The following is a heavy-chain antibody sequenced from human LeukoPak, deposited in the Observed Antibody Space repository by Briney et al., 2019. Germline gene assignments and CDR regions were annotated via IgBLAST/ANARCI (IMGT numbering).Heavy chain of an antibody. CDR3: ASTRRDGYNYGLDY. V-gene: IGHV4-59*01. Sequence: PSETLSLTCTVSGRSISSYYWSWIRQPPGKGLEWLGYIYYSGSTNCNPSVKRRVTISVDTSKNQFSLKLSSVTAADTAVYYCASTRRDGYNYGLDYWGQGTLVSVSS. CDR1: GRSISSYY. J-gene: IGHJ4*02. CDR2: IYYSGST. D-gene: IGHD5-24*01.